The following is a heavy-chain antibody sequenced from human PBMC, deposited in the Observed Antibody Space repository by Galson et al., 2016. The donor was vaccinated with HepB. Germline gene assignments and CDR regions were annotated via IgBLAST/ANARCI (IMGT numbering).Heavy chain of an antibody. CDR3: ARGDNTGYYYFFDS. V-gene: IGHV1-69*13. CDR2: NLPIYGTV. CDR1: GGTFSSQA. D-gene: IGHD3-9*01. J-gene: IGHJ4*02. Sequence: SVKVSCKASGGTFSSQAISWLRQVPGQGLEWMGGNLPIYGTVIYAQKFRGRVTITADESTSSAYMELSSLRSDDTGVYYCARGDNTGYYYFFDSWGQGTLVTVSS.